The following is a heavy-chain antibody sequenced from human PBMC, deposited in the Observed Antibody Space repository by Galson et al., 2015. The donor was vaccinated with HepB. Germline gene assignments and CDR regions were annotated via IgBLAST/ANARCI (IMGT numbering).Heavy chain of an antibody. D-gene: IGHD6-6*01. Sequence: SCKASGYTFTGYYIHWVRQAPGQGLEWMGWISLDSGGTNYAQRFQGRVTIIRDTSISTAYMELSRLTSDDTAVYYCARGNVATRRGENWFDPWGQGTPVTVSS. J-gene: IGHJ5*02. CDR1: GYTFTGYY. V-gene: IGHV1-2*02. CDR2: ISLDSGGT. CDR3: ARGNVATRRGENWFDP.